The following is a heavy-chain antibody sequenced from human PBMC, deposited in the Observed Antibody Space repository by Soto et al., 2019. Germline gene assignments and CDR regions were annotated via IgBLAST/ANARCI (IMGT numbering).Heavy chain of an antibody. CDR1: GGHISSYC. V-gene: IGHV4-59*01. J-gene: IGHJ4*02. CDR2: LSYSGCP. Sequence: SETLSLTCPVSGGHISSYCRSLLRHPAGKCLEWMGYLSYSGCPNYNPSLKSRVTISVDTSKNQFSLKLSSVTAADTAVYYCARAYSSSWYQNFLDCWGQGTLVTVS. D-gene: IGHD6-13*01. CDR3: ARAYSSSWYQNFLDC.